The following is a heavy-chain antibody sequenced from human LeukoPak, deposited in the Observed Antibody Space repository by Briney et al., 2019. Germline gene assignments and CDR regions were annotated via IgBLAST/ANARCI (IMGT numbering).Heavy chain of an antibody. CDR3: ARGVATITPDFDY. J-gene: IGHJ4*02. CDR2: INPNSGGT. CDR1: GYTFTGYY. D-gene: IGHD5-12*01. V-gene: IGHV1-2*02. Sequence: ASVKVSCKASGYTFTGYYMHWVRQAPGQGLEWMGWINPNSGGTNYAQKFQGRVTMTRDTSISTAYMELSRLRSDDTAVYYCARGVATITPDFDYWGQGTLVTVSS.